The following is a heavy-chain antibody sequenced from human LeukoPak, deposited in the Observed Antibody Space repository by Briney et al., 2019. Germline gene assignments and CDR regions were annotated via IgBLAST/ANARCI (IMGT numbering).Heavy chain of an antibody. CDR1: GFTFSDYY. D-gene: IGHD6-13*01. CDR2: ISSSGSTI. Sequence: TGGSLRLSCAASGFTFSDYYMSWIRQAPGKGLEWVSYISSSGSTIYYADSVKGRFTISRDNAKNSLYLQMNSLRAEDTAVYYCARDRHSSSWYLNWFDPWGQGTLVTVSS. V-gene: IGHV3-11*01. J-gene: IGHJ5*02. CDR3: ARDRHSSSWYLNWFDP.